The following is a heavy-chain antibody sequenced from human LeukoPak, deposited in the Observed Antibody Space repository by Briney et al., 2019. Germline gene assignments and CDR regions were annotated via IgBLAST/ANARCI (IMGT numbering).Heavy chain of an antibody. CDR2: ITPTYGLV. CDR1: GGTFSKYA. CDR3: ATGTNGLYGSNRFQGYFDD. D-gene: IGHD6-13*01. Sequence: SVKVSCKASGGTFSKYAIGWVRQAPGQGLEWMGGITPTYGLVHYAQKFQGRVTLTTDTSTGTADLEMNSLTFEDTAVYYCATGTNGLYGSNRFQGYFDDWGQGTLVTVLS. V-gene: IGHV1-69*17. J-gene: IGHJ4*02.